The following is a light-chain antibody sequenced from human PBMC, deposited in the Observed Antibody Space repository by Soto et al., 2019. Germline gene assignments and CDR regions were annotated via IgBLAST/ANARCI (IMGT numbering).Light chain of an antibody. CDR1: QSISSW. CDR3: QQYYTYSVT. V-gene: IGKV1-5*03. CDR2: KAS. Sequence: DIQMTQSPSTLSASVGDRVTITCRASQSISSWLAWYQQKPGKAPKLLIYKASSLESGVPSRFSGSGSGTEFTRTISSLQPDDFETYYCQQYYTYSVTFGGGTKVEIK. J-gene: IGKJ4*01.